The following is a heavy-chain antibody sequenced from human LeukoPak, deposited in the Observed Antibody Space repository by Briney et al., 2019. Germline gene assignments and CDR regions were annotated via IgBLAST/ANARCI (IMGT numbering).Heavy chain of an antibody. Sequence: SVKVSCKASGGTFSSYAISWVRQAPGQGLEWMGGIIPIFGTANYAQKFQGRVTITTDESTSTAYMELSRLRSEDTAVYSCAMSYYYDSSGYWIGAFDIWGQGTMVTVSS. D-gene: IGHD3-22*01. J-gene: IGHJ3*02. V-gene: IGHV1-69*05. CDR3: AMSYYYDSSGYWIGAFDI. CDR1: GGTFSSYA. CDR2: IIPIFGTA.